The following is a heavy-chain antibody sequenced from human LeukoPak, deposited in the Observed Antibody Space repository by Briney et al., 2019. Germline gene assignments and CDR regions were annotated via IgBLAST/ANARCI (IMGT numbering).Heavy chain of an antibody. D-gene: IGHD3-3*01. CDR1: GGSFSGYY. J-gene: IGHJ5*02. Sequence: SETLSLTCAVYGGSFSGYYWSWIRQPPGKGLEWIGEINHSGSTNYNPSLKSRVTISVDTSKNQFSLKLSSVTAADTAVYYCARGRYYDFWSGYHTWGQGTLVTVSS. CDR3: ARGRYYDFWSGYHT. V-gene: IGHV4-34*01. CDR2: INHSGST.